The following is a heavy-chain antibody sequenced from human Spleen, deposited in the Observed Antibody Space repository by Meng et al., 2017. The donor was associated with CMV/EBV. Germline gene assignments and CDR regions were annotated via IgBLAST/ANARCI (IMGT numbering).Heavy chain of an antibody. Sequence: SETLSLTCTVSGGSISSYYWSWIRQPPGKGLEWIGYIYYSGSTNYNPSLKSRVTISVDTSKNQFSLKLSSVTAADTAVYHCARGGVTGDVWGQGTTVTVSS. CDR3: ARGGVTGDV. V-gene: IGHV4-59*01. J-gene: IGHJ6*02. D-gene: IGHD2-21*02. CDR1: GGSISSYY. CDR2: IYYSGST.